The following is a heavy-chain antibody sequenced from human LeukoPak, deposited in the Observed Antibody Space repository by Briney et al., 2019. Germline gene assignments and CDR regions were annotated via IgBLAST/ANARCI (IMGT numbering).Heavy chain of an antibody. Sequence: SETLSLTCTVSGGSISSSSYYWGWIRQPPGKGLEWIGSIYYSGSTYYNPSLKSRVTISVDTSKNQFSLKLSSVTAADTAVYYCARDKGYSYGYCSGGSCYIDPWGQGTLVTVSS. CDR3: ARDKGYSYGYCSGGSCYIDP. CDR1: GGSISSSSYY. V-gene: IGHV4-39*07. CDR2: IYYSGST. D-gene: IGHD2-15*01. J-gene: IGHJ5*02.